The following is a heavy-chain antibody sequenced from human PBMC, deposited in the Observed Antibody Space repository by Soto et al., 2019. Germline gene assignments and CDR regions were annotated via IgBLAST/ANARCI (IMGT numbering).Heavy chain of an antibody. CDR2: ISWNSGSI. D-gene: IGHD6-19*01. CDR3: ARDPAPSGWYDY. Sequence: EVQLVESGGGLVQPGRSLRLSCAASGFTFDDYAMHWVRQAPGKGLEWVSGISWNSGSIGYADSVKGRFTISRDNAKNSLYLQMNSLRAEDTALYYCARDPAPSGWYDYWGQGTLVTVSS. CDR1: GFTFDDYA. J-gene: IGHJ4*02. V-gene: IGHV3-9*01.